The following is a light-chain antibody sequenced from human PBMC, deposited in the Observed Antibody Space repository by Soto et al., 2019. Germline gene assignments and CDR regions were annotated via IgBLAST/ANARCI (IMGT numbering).Light chain of an antibody. V-gene: IGKV3-20*01. CDR1: QSVSNNY. Sequence: EIVLTQSPGTLSLSPGERATLSCRASQSVSNNYLAWYQQKPGQAPSLLIYGTSNRATGIPDRFSGSWSGTAFTLTISRLEPEDFAVYYCQQDGSSGTFGQGTKVEIK. CDR2: GTS. CDR3: QQDGSSGT. J-gene: IGKJ1*01.